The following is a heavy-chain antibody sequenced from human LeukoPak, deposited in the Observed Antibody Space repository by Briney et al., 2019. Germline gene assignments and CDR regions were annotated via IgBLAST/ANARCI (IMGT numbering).Heavy chain of an antibody. CDR3: ASHYYDSRGYPYYFDY. D-gene: IGHD3-22*01. J-gene: IGHJ4*02. CDR1: GGSISSYY. V-gene: IGHV4-59*08. CDR2: IYYSGST. Sequence: PSETLSLTCTVSGGSISSYYWSWIRQPPGKGLEWIGYIYYSGSTNYNPSLKSRVTISVDTSKNQFSLKLTSVTAADTAAYYCASHYYDSRGYPYYFDYWGQGTLVTVSS.